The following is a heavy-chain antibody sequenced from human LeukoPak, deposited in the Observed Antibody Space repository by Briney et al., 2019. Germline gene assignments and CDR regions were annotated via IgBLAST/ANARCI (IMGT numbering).Heavy chain of an antibody. Sequence: GGSLRLSCAASGFTFSSYAMSWVRQAPGKGLEWVSAISGSGGSTYYADSVKGRFTISRDNSKNTLYLQMNSLRAEDTAVYYCAKDHDYDFWSGYNNEGDDAFDIWGQGAMVTVSS. CDR2: ISGSGGST. D-gene: IGHD3-3*01. V-gene: IGHV3-23*01. CDR3: AKDHDYDFWSGYNNEGDDAFDI. CDR1: GFTFSSYA. J-gene: IGHJ3*02.